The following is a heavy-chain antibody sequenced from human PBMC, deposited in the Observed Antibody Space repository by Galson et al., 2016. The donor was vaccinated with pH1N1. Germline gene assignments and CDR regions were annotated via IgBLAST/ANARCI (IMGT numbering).Heavy chain of an antibody. Sequence: SLRLSCAASGFTLSCCAMHWVRQAPGKGLECVALISKDGNNVYYADSVKGRFTISRESSNNTLYLQMNSLRTEDTAIYYCARSRDFSFDYWGQGALVTVAS. J-gene: IGHJ4*02. CDR3: ARSRDFSFDY. V-gene: IGHV3-30*04. D-gene: IGHD4-11*01. CDR2: ISKDGNNV. CDR1: GFTLSCCA.